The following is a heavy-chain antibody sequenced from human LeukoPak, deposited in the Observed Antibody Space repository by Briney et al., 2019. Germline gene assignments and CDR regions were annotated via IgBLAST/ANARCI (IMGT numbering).Heavy chain of an antibody. CDR3: ARGRCIDPTCVEYFQL. CDR1: GFTFNYYS. V-gene: IGHV3-48*04. D-gene: IGHD3-9*01. CDR2: ITSSSATI. J-gene: IGHJ1*01. Sequence: GGSLRLSCAASGFTFNYYSMNWFRQAPGKGLEWISYITSSSATIYYADSVRGRFTVSRDNAKNTVYLWMNSLRPEDAAMYYCARGRCIDPTCVEYFQLWGQGTLVTVSS.